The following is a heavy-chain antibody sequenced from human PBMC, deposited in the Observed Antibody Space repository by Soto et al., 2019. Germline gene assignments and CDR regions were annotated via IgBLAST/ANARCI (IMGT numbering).Heavy chain of an antibody. CDR2: IYYSGST. J-gene: IGHJ4*02. CDR1: GGSVSSGSYY. CDR3: ARDHLTGGTVTVIDY. D-gene: IGHD4-17*01. V-gene: IGHV4-61*01. Sequence: SETLSLTCTVSGGSVSSGSYYWSWIRQPPGKGLEWIGYIYYSGSTNYNPSLKSRVTISVDTSKNQFSLKLSSVTAADTAVYYCARDHLTGGTVTVIDYWGQGTLVTVSS.